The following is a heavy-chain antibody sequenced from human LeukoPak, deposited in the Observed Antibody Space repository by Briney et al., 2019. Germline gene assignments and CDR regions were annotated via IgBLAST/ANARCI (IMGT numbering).Heavy chain of an antibody. CDR1: GGSISSSSYY. J-gene: IGHJ3*02. D-gene: IGHD3-10*01. CDR3: ARHGGVVRGEGSDAFDI. Sequence: SETLSLTCTVSGGSISSSSYYWGWIRQPPGKGLEWIGSIYYSGSTYYNPSLKSRVTISVDTSKNQFSLKLSSVTAADTAVYYCARHGGVVRGEGSDAFDIWGQETMVTVSS. V-gene: IGHV4-39*01. CDR2: IYYSGST.